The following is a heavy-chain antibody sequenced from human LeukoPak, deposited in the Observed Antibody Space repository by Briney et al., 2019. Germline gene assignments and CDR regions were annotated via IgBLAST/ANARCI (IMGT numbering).Heavy chain of an antibody. CDR1: GFTFSSYA. CDR2: ISGSGGST. CDR3: AKVKIDGWSSSWYLYYFDY. Sequence: PGGSLRLSCAASGFTFSSYAMSWVRQAPGKGLEWVSAISGSGGSTYYADSVKGRFTISRDNSKNTLYLQMNSLRAEDTAVYYCAKVKIDGWSSSWYLYYFDYWGQGTLVTVSS. V-gene: IGHV3-23*01. D-gene: IGHD6-13*01. J-gene: IGHJ4*02.